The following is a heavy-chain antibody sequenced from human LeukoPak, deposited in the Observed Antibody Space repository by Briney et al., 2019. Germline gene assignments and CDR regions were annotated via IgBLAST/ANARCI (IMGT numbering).Heavy chain of an antibody. D-gene: IGHD3-22*01. CDR2: IKQDGTEK. V-gene: IGHV3-7*01. J-gene: IGHJ4*02. CDR3: ARDRESSGYYY. CDR1: GFTFSSYW. Sequence: GGSLGLSCAASGFTFSSYWMSWVRQAPGKGLEWVANIKQDGTEKHYVDSVKGRFTISRDNAKNSLYLQMNSLRAEDTAVYYCARDRESSGYYYWGQGTLVTVSS.